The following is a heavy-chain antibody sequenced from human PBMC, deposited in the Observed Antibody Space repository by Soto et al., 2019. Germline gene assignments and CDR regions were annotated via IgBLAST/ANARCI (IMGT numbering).Heavy chain of an antibody. J-gene: IGHJ5*02. D-gene: IGHD3-16*02. CDR1: GYTFTSYA. Sequence: QVPLVQSGAEVKKPGASVKVSCKASGYTFTSYAMHWVRQAPGQRLEWMGWINAGNGNTKYSQKFQGRVTITRDTSASTAYMELSSLRSEDTAVYYCARDDYYDYVWGSYRAYNWFDPWGQGTLVTVSS. V-gene: IGHV1-3*01. CDR3: ARDDYYDYVWGSYRAYNWFDP. CDR2: INAGNGNT.